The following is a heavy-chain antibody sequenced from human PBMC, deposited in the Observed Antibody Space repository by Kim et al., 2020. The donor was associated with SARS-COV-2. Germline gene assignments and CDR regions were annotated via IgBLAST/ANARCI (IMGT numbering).Heavy chain of an antibody. CDR3: ATYYWSVGYDSSGYYSTFDY. Sequence: GGSLRLSCAASGFTFSSYAMSWVRQAPGKGLEWVSVIYSGGSSTYYADSVKGRFTISRDNSKNTLYLQMNSLRAEDTAVYYCATYYWSVGYDSSGYYSTFDYWGQGTLVTVSS. CDR2: IYSGGSST. CDR1: GFTFSSYA. D-gene: IGHD3-22*01. J-gene: IGHJ4*02. V-gene: IGHV3-23*03.